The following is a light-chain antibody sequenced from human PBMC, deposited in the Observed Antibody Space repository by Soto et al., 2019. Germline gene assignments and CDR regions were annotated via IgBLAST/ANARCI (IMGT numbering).Light chain of an antibody. V-gene: IGLV2-23*02. CDR1: SNDVGGYNL. J-gene: IGLJ3*02. CDR3: CSHVGGSSPQWV. CDR2: EVN. Sequence: QSVLTQPASVFGFLGQSITISCTGTSNDVGGYNLVSWFQQHPGKAPKLMISEVNKRPSGVSNRFSGSKSANTASLTISGLQAEDEADYYCCSHVGGSSPQWVFGGGTKLTVL.